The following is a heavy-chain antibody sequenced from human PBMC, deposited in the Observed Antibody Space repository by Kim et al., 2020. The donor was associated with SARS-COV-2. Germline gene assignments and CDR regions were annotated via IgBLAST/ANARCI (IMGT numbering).Heavy chain of an antibody. J-gene: IGHJ4*02. Sequence: GNTFYADAVKGRFTISRDNSKNTVCLQMNSLRADDTAVYYCAKALLAAPYWGQGTLVTVSS. V-gene: IGHV3-23*01. D-gene: IGHD6-6*01. CDR2: GNT. CDR3: AKALLAAPY.